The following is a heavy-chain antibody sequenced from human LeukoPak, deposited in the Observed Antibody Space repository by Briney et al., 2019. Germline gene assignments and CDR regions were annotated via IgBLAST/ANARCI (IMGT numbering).Heavy chain of an antibody. Sequence: PGRSLRLPCVASGFNFNDKAMHWVRQAPGKGLEWVSSISWNSDFIDYADSVKGRFTVSRDNAKTSLYLQMNSVRDEDTAFYYCAKTPYSSGRSPFDYWGQGTLVTVSS. J-gene: IGHJ4*02. CDR1: GFNFNDKA. CDR2: ISWNSDFI. CDR3: AKTPYSSGRSPFDY. D-gene: IGHD6-19*01. V-gene: IGHV3-9*01.